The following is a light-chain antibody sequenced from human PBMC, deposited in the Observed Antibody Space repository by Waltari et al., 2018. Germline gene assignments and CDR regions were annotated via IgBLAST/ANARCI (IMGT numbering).Light chain of an antibody. CDR3: SSFAGTKNWV. J-gene: IGLJ3*02. CDR1: SSDVGGYNF. Sequence: QSALTQPPPASGSPGQSVTISCTATSSDVGGYNFVSWYQQPPGKAPKLMIFEVTKRPSGVPDRFSGSKSGNTASLTVSGLQAEDEADYYCSSFAGTKNWVFGGGTKLTVL. CDR2: EVT. V-gene: IGLV2-8*01.